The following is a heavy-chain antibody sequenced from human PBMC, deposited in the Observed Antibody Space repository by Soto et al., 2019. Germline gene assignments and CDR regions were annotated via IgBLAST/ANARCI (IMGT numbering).Heavy chain of an antibody. J-gene: IGHJ6*02. D-gene: IGHD6-6*01. Sequence: LRLSCAASGFTFSSYAMHWVRQAPGKGLEWVAVISYDGSNKYYADSVKGRFTISRDNSKNTLYLQMNSLRAEDTAVYYCAREYSSSRAYYYYGMDVWGQGTTVTVSS. CDR1: GFTFSSYA. CDR2: ISYDGSNK. CDR3: AREYSSSRAYYYYGMDV. V-gene: IGHV3-30-3*01.